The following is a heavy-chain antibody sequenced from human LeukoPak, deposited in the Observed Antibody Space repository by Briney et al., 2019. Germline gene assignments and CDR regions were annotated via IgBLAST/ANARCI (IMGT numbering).Heavy chain of an antibody. CDR1: GYMFTNNW. D-gene: IGHD4-11*01. Sequence: RASVKVSCKASGYMFTNNWIHWVRQAPGQGLEWMGVINPTGDRTFHAQKLQDRVTLTTDMSATSIYMELSSLKSEDTAVYYCARDQSNTRTWWFDPWGQGTLVIVSS. CDR2: INPTGDRT. J-gene: IGHJ5*02. CDR3: ARDQSNTRTWWFDP. V-gene: IGHV1-46*04.